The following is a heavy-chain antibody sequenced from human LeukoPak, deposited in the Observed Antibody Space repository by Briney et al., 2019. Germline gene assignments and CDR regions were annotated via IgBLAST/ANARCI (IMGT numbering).Heavy chain of an antibody. D-gene: IGHD5-18*01. J-gene: IGHJ4*02. CDR3: ASEGYTYGPFDY. Sequence: GGSLRLSCAASGFTFSSYWMSWVRQAPGKGLEWVANIKQDGSEKYYVDSVKGRFTISGDNAKNSLYLQMNSLRVEDTAVYYCASEGYTYGPFDYWGQGTLVTVSS. CDR1: GFTFSSYW. V-gene: IGHV3-7*01. CDR2: IKQDGSEK.